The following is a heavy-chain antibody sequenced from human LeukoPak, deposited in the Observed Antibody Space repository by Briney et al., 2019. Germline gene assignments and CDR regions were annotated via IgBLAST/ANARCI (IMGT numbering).Heavy chain of an antibody. V-gene: IGHV4-34*01. CDR3: ARGLGYGYGYLRDY. J-gene: IGHJ4*02. CDR1: GGSFSGYY. D-gene: IGHD5-18*01. CDR2: INHSGST. Sequence: SETLSLTCAVYGGSFSGYYWSWIRQPPGKGLEWIGEINHSGSTNYNPSLKSRVTISVDTSKNQFSLKLSSVTAADTAVYYCARGLGYGYGYLRDYWGQGTLVTVSS.